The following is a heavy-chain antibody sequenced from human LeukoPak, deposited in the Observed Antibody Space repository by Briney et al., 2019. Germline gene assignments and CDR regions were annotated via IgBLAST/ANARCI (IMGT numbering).Heavy chain of an antibody. V-gene: IGHV1-8*01. D-gene: IGHD5-12*01. CDR3: ARKLMPRGYSGYDQPYAFDI. Sequence: ASVKVSCKASGYTFTSYDINWVRQATGQGLEWMGWMNPNSGNTGYAQKFQGRVTMTRNTSISTAYMELSSLRSEDTAVYYCARKLMPRGYSGYDQPYAFDIWGQGTMVTVSS. CDR1: GYTFTSYD. CDR2: MNPNSGNT. J-gene: IGHJ3*02.